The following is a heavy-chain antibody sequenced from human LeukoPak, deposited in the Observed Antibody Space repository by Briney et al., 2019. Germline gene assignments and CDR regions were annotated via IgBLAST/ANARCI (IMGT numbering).Heavy chain of an antibody. D-gene: IGHD6-13*01. CDR1: GYTFTSYD. J-gene: IGHJ6*02. CDR2: MNPNSGNT. Sequence: GASVKVSCKASGYTFTSYDINWVRQATGQGLEWMGWMNPNSGNTGYAQKFQGRVTMTRNTSISTAYMELSSLRSEDTAVYYCARMAAGPPLYYYYYYGMDVWGQGTTVTVSS. V-gene: IGHV1-8*01. CDR3: ARMAAGPPLYYYYYYGMDV.